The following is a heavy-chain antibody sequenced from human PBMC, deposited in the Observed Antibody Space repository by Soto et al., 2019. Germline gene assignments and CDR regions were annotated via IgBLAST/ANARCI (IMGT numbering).Heavy chain of an antibody. J-gene: IGHJ6*02. D-gene: IGHD3-16*01. CDR3: ARVSVSGIDGEDV. CDR1: RDTFGNYA. Sequence: QVHLVQPGAEVKKPGSSVKVSCKASRDTFGNYAVSWVRQAPGQGLEWMGGIMPVFGTVNYAQRLQDRVTITADKFTNTAYMELSSLRSEDTAVYYCARVSVSGIDGEDVWGQGTTVTVSS. V-gene: IGHV1-69*06. CDR2: IMPVFGTV.